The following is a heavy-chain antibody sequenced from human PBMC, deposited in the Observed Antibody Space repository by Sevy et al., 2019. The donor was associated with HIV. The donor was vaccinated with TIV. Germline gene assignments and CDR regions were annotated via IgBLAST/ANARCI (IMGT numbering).Heavy chain of an antibody. V-gene: IGHV3-21*04. J-gene: IGHJ4*01. D-gene: IGHD3-3*01. CDR3: ARDFTIFGVVSGIDY. CDR1: GFNFRTYS. Sequence: GGSLILSCAASGFNFRTYSMNWVRQAPGKGLEWLSSISDDSRYIYYSDSVKGRFTISRVNAKNLLFLQMNNLRVEDTAIYYCARDFTIFGVVSGIDYWGQGNLVTVSS. CDR2: ISDDSRYI.